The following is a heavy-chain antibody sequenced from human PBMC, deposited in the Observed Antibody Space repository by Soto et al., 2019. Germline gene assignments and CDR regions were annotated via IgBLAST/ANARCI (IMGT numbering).Heavy chain of an antibody. Sequence: SETLSLTCTVSGGSIISGGYYWILIRQDPGKGLEWIGYIYYSGSTYYNPSLKSRVTISVGTSKNQFSLKLSSVTAADTAVYYCARDESDGPQNLFDPWGQGTLVTVSS. J-gene: IGHJ5*02. CDR2: IYYSGST. V-gene: IGHV4-31*03. CDR1: GGSIISGGYY. CDR3: ARDESDGPQNLFDP.